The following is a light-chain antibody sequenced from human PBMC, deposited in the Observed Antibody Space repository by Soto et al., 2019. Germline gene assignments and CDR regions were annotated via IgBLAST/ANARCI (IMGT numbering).Light chain of an antibody. CDR1: QSISSW. J-gene: IGKJ2*01. Sequence: DIQMTQSPSTLSASVGDRVTITCRASQSISSWLAWYQQKPGKAPKLLIYAASSLESGVPSRFSGSESGTEFTLTISSLQPDAFATYYSKQLNSYTFARGTKVDIK. CDR3: KQLNSYT. V-gene: IGKV1-5*01. CDR2: AAS.